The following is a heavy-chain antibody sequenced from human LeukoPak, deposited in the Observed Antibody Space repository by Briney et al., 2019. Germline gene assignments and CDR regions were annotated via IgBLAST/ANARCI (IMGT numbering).Heavy chain of an antibody. Sequence: GASVKVSCKASGYTFTGHYMHWVRQAPGQGLEWMGWINPNSGGTNYAQKFQGRVTMTRDTSISTAYMEQSRLRSDDTAVYYCARIVTMIVYALDYWGQGTLVTVSS. CDR3: ARIVTMIVYALDY. CDR1: GYTFTGHY. CDR2: INPNSGGT. V-gene: IGHV1-2*02. J-gene: IGHJ4*02. D-gene: IGHD3-22*01.